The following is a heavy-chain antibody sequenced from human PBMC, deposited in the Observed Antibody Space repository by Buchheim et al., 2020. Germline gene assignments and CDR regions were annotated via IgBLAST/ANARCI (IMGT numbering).Heavy chain of an antibody. CDR3: ARELRQRNYYFYHGMDV. CDR1: GFTFSDHY. CDR2: IRKKTNDYTT. Sequence: EVQLVESGGGLVQPGGSLRLSCAASGFTFSDHYMDWVRQAPGKGLEWVGRIRKKTNDYTTEYAASVTGRFTISRDDSKNLLYLQMNSLKTEDTAVYSCARELRQRNYYFYHGMDVWGQGTT. V-gene: IGHV3-72*01. J-gene: IGHJ6*02.